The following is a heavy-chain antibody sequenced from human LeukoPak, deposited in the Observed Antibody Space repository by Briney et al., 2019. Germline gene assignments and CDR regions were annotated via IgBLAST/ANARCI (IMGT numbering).Heavy chain of an antibody. CDR1: GHSFANHW. CDR3: ARRPYSGSPNWFDP. D-gene: IGHD1-26*01. CDR2: INLGDSET. J-gene: IGHJ5*02. Sequence: GESLKISCEASGHSFANHWIGWVRQMPGKGLEWMGIINLGDSETQYSPSFQGQVTISLDKSISTAYLQWRSLKVSDTAMYYCARRPYSGSPNWFDPWGQGTLVTVSS. V-gene: IGHV5-51*01.